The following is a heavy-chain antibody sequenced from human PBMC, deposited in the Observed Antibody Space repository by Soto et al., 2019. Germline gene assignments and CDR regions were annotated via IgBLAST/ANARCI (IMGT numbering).Heavy chain of an antibody. Sequence: ASVKVSCKASGYTFTSYYMHWVRQAPGQGLEWMGWISAYNGNTNYAQKLQGRVTMTTDTSTSTAYMELRSLRSDDTAVYYCARGPVDIVATIGYYFDYWGQGTLVTVSS. D-gene: IGHD5-12*01. CDR3: ARGPVDIVATIGYYFDY. V-gene: IGHV1-18*04. CDR2: ISAYNGNT. J-gene: IGHJ4*02. CDR1: GYTFTSYY.